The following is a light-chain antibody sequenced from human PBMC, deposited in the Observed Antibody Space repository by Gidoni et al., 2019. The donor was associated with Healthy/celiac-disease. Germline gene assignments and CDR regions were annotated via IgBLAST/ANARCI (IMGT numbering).Light chain of an antibody. Sequence: EIVLTHSPGTLSLSPGERATLSCRASQSVSSSYLAWYQQKPGQAPRLLIYGASSRATGIPDRFSGSGSGKDFTLTISRLEPEDFAVYYCQQYGSSPPWTFGQGTKVEIK. CDR3: QQYGSSPPWT. V-gene: IGKV3-20*01. CDR1: QSVSSSY. CDR2: GAS. J-gene: IGKJ1*01.